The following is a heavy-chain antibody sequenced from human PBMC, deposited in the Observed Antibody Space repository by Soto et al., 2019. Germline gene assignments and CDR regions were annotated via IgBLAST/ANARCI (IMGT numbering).Heavy chain of an antibody. CDR1: GFTFDDYA. V-gene: IGHV3-9*01. D-gene: IGHD6-19*01. CDR3: AKGTLGSAVAGTGDY. J-gene: IGHJ4*02. CDR2: ISWNSGSI. Sequence: GGSLRLSCAASGFTFDDYAMHWVRQAPGKGLEWVSGISWNSGSIGYADSVKGRFTISRDNAKNSLYLQMNSLRAEDTALYYCAKGTLGSAVAGTGDYWGQGTLVTVSS.